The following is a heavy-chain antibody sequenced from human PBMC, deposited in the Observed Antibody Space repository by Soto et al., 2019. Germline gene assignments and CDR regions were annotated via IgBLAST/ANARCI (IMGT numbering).Heavy chain of an antibody. D-gene: IGHD3-22*01. CDR1: GGSISSSVYY. J-gene: IGHJ6*02. Sequence: SETLSPACTVSGGSISSSVYYWVWIRQSPGKVLEWIGTIFYSGTTYYNPSLESRITISQDTSNNQFSLKLTSVTAADTAVYYCARHYYDSSGYPAPYYHGMDVWGQGTTVTVSS. CDR3: ARHYYDSSGYPAPYYHGMDV. CDR2: IFYSGTT. V-gene: IGHV4-39*01.